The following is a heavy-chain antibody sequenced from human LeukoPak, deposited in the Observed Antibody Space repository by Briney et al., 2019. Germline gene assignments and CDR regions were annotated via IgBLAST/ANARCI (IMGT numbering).Heavy chain of an antibody. D-gene: IGHD6-13*01. V-gene: IGHV3-33*06. J-gene: IGHJ4*02. Sequence: GGSLRLSCAASGFTFSSYGMHWVRQAPAKGLEWVAVIWYDGSNKYYADSVKGRFTISRDNSKNTLYLQMNSLRAEDTAVYYCAKDIAAAGTPNLDYWGQGTLVTVCS. CDR1: GFTFSSYG. CDR3: AKDIAAAGTPNLDY. CDR2: IWYDGSNK.